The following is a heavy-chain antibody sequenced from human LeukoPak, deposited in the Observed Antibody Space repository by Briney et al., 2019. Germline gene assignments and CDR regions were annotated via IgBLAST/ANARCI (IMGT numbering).Heavy chain of an antibody. Sequence: GGSLRLSCAASGFTFDGYAMHWVRQAPGKGLEWVSGISWNSGSIGYADSVKGRFTISRDNAKNSLYLQMNSLRAEDTALYYCAKDLDCSSTSCYSSPNWGQGTLVTVSS. CDR3: AKDLDCSSTSCYSSPN. V-gene: IGHV3-9*01. D-gene: IGHD2-2*02. CDR1: GFTFDGYA. J-gene: IGHJ4*02. CDR2: ISWNSGSI.